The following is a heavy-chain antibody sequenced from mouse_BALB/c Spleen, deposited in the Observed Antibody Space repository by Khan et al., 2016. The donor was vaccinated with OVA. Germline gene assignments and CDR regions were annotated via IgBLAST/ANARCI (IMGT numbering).Heavy chain of an antibody. CDR3: ARGVDLLWPYYYAMDY. CDR2: IWAGGST. V-gene: IGHV2-9*02. Sequence: QVQLKQSGPGLVAPSQSLSITCTVSGFSLTSYGVHWVRQPPGKGLEWLGVIWAGGSTNYNSALMSRLSISKDNSKSQVFLKMNSLQTDDTAMYYCARGVDLLWPYYYAMDYWGQGTSVTVSS. D-gene: IGHD2-1*01. J-gene: IGHJ4*01. CDR1: GFSLTSYG.